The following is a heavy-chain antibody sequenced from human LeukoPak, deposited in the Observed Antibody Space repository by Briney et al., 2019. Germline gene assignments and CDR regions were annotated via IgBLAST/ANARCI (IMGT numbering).Heavy chain of an antibody. CDR3: ARGWGYFDY. V-gene: IGHV4-59*01. Sequence: SETLSLTCTVSGGSMNNYYWSWIRQPPGKGLEWIGYIFYTGTTNYNFSLKSRLTISVDTSKNQFSLRLTSVTAADTAVYYCARGWGYFDYWGQGTLVTVSS. CDR1: GGSMNNYY. J-gene: IGHJ4*02. CDR2: IFYTGTT. D-gene: IGHD6-19*01.